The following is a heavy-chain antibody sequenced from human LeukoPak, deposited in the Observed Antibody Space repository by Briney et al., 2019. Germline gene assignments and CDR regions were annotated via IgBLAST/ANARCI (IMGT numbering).Heavy chain of an antibody. V-gene: IGHV3-23*01. Sequence: GGSLRLSCAASGFAFSNFAMSWVRQAPGKGLEWVSGISSSGGNTVYADSVRGRVTVSRDNSKNTLYLQMNSLRAEDTAVYYCAKDDKSGGYDFGWGPWDYWGQGTLLTVSS. D-gene: IGHD5-18*01. CDR2: ISSSGGNT. J-gene: IGHJ4*02. CDR3: AKDDKSGGYDFGWGPWDY. CDR1: GFAFSNFA.